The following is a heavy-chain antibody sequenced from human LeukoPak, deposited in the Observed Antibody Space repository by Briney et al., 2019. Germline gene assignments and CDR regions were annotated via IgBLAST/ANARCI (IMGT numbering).Heavy chain of an antibody. CDR2: INAGNGNT. V-gene: IGHV1-3*03. J-gene: IGHJ4*02. D-gene: IGHD1-26*01. CDR1: GYTFTSYA. Sequence: ASVKVSCKASGYTFTSYAMHWVRQAPGQRLEWMGWINAGNGNTKYSQEFQGRVTITRDTSASTAYMELSSLRSEDMAVYYCARGRAIVGARYYFDYWGQGTLVTVSS. CDR3: ARGRAIVGARYYFDY.